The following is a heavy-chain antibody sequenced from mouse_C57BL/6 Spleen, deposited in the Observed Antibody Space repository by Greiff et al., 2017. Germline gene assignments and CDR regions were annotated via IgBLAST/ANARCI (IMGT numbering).Heavy chain of an antibody. D-gene: IGHD1-3*01. CDR3: ARERAELDAMDY. CDR1: GYTFTSYW. J-gene: IGHJ4*01. Sequence: QVQLQQSGAELAKPGASVKLSCKASGYTFTSYWMHWVKQRPGQGLEWLGYINPSRGYPKYNQKFKDKATLTADKSSSTAYMQLSSLTYEDSAVYYCARERAELDAMDYWGQGTSVTVSS. V-gene: IGHV1-7*01. CDR2: INPSRGYP.